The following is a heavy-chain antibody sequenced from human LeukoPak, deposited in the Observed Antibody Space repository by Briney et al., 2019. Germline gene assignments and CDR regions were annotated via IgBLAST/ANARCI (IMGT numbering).Heavy chain of an antibody. Sequence: GGSLRLSCSASGFTLSTYGMHWVRQAPGKGLEWVALIWYGGSNKFYLDSVKGRFTISRDNSNNTLSLELKSLRVEDTGLYYCVRSTAAALNNIFDMWGQGTMVIVSS. V-gene: IGHV3-33*01. CDR2: IWYGGSNK. CDR1: GFTLSTYG. D-gene: IGHD6-13*01. J-gene: IGHJ3*02. CDR3: VRSTAAALNNIFDM.